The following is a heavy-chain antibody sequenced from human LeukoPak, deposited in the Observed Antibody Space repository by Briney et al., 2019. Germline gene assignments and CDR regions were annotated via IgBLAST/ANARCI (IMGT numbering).Heavy chain of an antibody. Sequence: GGSLRLSCAASGFTFSSYSMNWVRLVPGKGLEWVSSISSSSSYIYYADSVKGRFTISRDNAKNSLYLQMNSLRAEDTAVYYCARDYYDSSGNDDYWGQGTLVTVSS. V-gene: IGHV3-21*01. CDR2: ISSSSSYI. CDR1: GFTFSSYS. J-gene: IGHJ4*02. D-gene: IGHD3-22*01. CDR3: ARDYYDSSGNDDY.